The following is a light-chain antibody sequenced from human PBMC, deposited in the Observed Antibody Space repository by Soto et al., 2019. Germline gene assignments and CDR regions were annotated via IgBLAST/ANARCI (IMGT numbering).Light chain of an antibody. J-gene: IGLJ3*02. V-gene: IGLV2-23*01. CDR3: CSYAGSSTWV. CDR2: EGS. Sequence: QSALTQPASVSGSPGQSITISCTGTSSDFGSYNLVSWYQQHPGKAPRVMIYEGSKRPSGVSNRFSGSKSDNTASLTSSGLQAEDEADYYCCSYAGSSTWVFGGGTKLTVL. CDR1: SSDFGSYNL.